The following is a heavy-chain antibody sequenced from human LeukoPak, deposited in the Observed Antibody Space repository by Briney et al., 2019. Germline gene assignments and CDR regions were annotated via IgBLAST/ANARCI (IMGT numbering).Heavy chain of an antibody. Sequence: PGGSLRLSCAASGSTFSSYAMSWVRQAPGKGLEWVSAISGSGGSTYYADSVKGRFTISRDNSKNTLYLQMNSLRAEDTAVYYCAKVITFGGVIPNYFDYWGQGTLVTVSS. D-gene: IGHD3-16*02. CDR2: ISGSGGST. CDR3: AKVITFGGVIPNYFDY. J-gene: IGHJ4*02. V-gene: IGHV3-23*01. CDR1: GSTFSSYA.